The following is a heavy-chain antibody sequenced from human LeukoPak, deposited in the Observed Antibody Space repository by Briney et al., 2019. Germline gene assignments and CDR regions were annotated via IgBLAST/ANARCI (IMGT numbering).Heavy chain of an antibody. CDR1: GFTFSSYA. J-gene: IGHJ4*02. CDR3: AKCRNYYDSSGFDY. D-gene: IGHD3-22*01. Sequence: GGSLRLSCAASGFTFSSYAMSWVRQAPGKGLEWVSVISSDGGRTYYADSVEGRFTISRDNSKNTLYLQMNSLRAEDTALYYCAKCRNYYDSSGFDYWGQGTLVTVSS. CDR2: ISSDGGRT. V-gene: IGHV3-23*01.